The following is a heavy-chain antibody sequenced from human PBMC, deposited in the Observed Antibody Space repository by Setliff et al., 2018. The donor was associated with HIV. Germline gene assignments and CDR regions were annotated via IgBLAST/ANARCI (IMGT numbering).Heavy chain of an antibody. CDR1: GGSIWNYY. CDR3: ARGARLLAAYRDRWDYYYMGV. CDR2: INHSGST. Sequence: SETLSLTCTVSGGSIWNYYWSWIRQPPGKGLEWIGEINHSGSTHYNPSLKSRFTISVDTSKNQFSLKVNSVTAADTAVYYCARGARLLAAYRDRWDYYYMGVWGKGTTVTVSS. D-gene: IGHD1-26*01. J-gene: IGHJ6*03. V-gene: IGHV4-34*01.